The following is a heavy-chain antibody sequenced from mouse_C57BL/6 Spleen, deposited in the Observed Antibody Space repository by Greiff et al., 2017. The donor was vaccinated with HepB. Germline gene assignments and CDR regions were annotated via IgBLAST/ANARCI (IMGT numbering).Heavy chain of an antibody. J-gene: IGHJ3*01. CDR3: ARSGDYDERAFAY. D-gene: IGHD2-4*01. CDR1: GYAFSSYW. CDR2: IYPGDGDT. Sequence: VQLQQSGAELVKPGASVKISCKASGYAFSSYWMNWVKQRPGKGLEWIGQIYPGDGDTNYNGKFKGKATLTADKSSSTAYMQLSSLTSEDSAVYFCARSGDYDERAFAYWGQGTLVTVSA. V-gene: IGHV1-80*01.